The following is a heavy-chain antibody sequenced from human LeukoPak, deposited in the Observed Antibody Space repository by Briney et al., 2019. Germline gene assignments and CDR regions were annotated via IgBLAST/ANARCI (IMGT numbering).Heavy chain of an antibody. J-gene: IGHJ5*02. V-gene: IGHV1-46*01. D-gene: IGHD1-26*01. CDR3: ARDPSTQWEFDP. CDR2: INPSGGST. CDR1: GYTFTSYY. Sequence: ASVKVSCKASGYTFTSYYMHWVRQAPGQGLEWMGIINPSGGSTSYAQKFQGRVTMTRDTSASTVYMELSSLRSEDTAVYYCARDPSTQWEFDPWGQGTLVTVSS.